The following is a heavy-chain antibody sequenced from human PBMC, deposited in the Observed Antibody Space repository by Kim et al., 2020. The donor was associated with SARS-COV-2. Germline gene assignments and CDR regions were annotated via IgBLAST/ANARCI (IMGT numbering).Heavy chain of an antibody. CDR2: INSDGSST. CDR1: GFTFSSYW. CDR3: ARVAGFTIFGVVPGNYYYMDV. J-gene: IGHJ6*03. Sequence: GGSLRLSCAASGFTFSSYWMHWVRQAPGKGLVWVSRINSDGSSTSYADSVKGRFTISRDNAKNTLYLQMNSLRAEDTAVYYCARVAGFTIFGVVPGNYYYMDVRGKGTTVTVSS. V-gene: IGHV3-74*01. D-gene: IGHD3-3*01.